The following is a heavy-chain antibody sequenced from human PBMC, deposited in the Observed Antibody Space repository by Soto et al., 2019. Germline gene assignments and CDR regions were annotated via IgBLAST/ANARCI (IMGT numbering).Heavy chain of an antibody. J-gene: IGHJ5*02. CDR3: ARDQAAAGIKTLGWFDP. V-gene: IGHV3-21*01. CDR2: ISSSSSYI. CDR1: GFTFSSYA. D-gene: IGHD6-13*01. Sequence: GGSLRLSCAASGFTFSSYAMSWVRQAPGKGLEWVSAISSSSSYIYYADSVKGRFTISRDNAKNSLYLQMNSLRAEDTAVYYCARDQAAAGIKTLGWFDPWGQGTLVTVSS.